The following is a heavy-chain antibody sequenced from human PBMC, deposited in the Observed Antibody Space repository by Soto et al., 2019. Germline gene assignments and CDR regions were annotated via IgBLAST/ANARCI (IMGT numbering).Heavy chain of an antibody. J-gene: IGHJ3*02. CDR3: ARGGGTSRWYAFDI. CDR2: ISASSSTI. CDR1: GFTFSSYS. Sequence: EVQLVESGGGLVQPGGSLRLSCAASGFTFSSYSMNWVRQAPGKGLEWVSYISASSSTIYSADSVKGRFTISTDNAKNSLYLQMNSLRDEDTAVYYCARGGGTSRWYAFDIWGQGTMVTVSS. D-gene: IGHD6-13*01. V-gene: IGHV3-48*02.